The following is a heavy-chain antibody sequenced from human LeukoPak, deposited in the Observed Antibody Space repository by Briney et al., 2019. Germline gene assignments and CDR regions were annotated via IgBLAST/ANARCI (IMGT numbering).Heavy chain of an antibody. D-gene: IGHD5-18*01. CDR1: GYTFTSYG. CDR3: AKDQGRGYTYGLYYFDY. CDR2: INPNTGDT. J-gene: IGHJ4*02. V-gene: IGHV1-2*02. Sequence: ASVKVSCKASGYTFTSYGISWVRQAPGQGLEWMGWINPNTGDTNYAQKFQGRVTMTRDTSSSTAYMELSRLRSDDTAMYYCAKDQGRGYTYGLYYFDYRGQGTLVTVSS.